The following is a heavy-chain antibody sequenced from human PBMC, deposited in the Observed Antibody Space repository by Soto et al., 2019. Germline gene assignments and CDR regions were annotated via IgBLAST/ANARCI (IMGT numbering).Heavy chain of an antibody. J-gene: IGHJ4*02. Sequence: SETLSLTCTVSGGSISSYYWSWIRQPPGKGLEWIGYIYYSGSTNYNPSLKSRVTISVDTSKNQFSLKLSSVTAADTAVYYCAKQAYSSGWFDYWPGNPGHRLL. CDR1: GGSISSYY. D-gene: IGHD6-19*01. CDR2: IYYSGST. CDR3: AKQAYSSGWFDY. V-gene: IGHV4-59*08.